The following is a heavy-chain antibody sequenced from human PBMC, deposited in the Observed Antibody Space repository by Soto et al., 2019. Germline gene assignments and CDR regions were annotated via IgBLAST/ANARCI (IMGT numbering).Heavy chain of an antibody. V-gene: IGHV3-11*01. CDR1: GYTFSDYY. CDR2: IDTSGTKI. J-gene: IGHJ4*02. CDR3: ASHYDMWSGYLSPVDY. Sequence: QVQLVESGGDLVKPGGSLRLSCAASGYTFSDYYMSWIRQAPGKGLEWISYIDTSGTKIYYADSVKGRFTITRDNAKNTMSLAMNNLKNQDTAVYYCASHYDMWSGYLSPVDYWGQGTLVTVSS. D-gene: IGHD3-3*01.